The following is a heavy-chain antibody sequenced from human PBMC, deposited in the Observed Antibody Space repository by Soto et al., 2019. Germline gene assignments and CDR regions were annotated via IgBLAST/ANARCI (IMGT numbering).Heavy chain of an antibody. J-gene: IGHJ4*02. V-gene: IGHV1-69*01. CDR1: GGTFSTYA. CDR2: IIPLFGTA. Sequence: QVQLVQSGAEVKKPGSSVNVSFKASGGTFSTYAISWVRQAPGQGLEWMGGIIPLFGTANYAQKFQGRVTITADESTSTAYMELSSLRSEDTAVYYCAADVGASARTFDYWGQGSLVTVSS. CDR3: AADVGASARTFDY. D-gene: IGHD1-26*01.